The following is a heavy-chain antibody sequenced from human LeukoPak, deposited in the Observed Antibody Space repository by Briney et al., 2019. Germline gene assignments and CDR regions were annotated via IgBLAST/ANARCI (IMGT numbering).Heavy chain of an antibody. J-gene: IGHJ6*02. CDR1: GFTVSSDY. CDR3: AREKKSCSSTSCYPTSMDV. D-gene: IGHD2-2*01. CDR2: IYSGGST. Sequence: GGSLRLSCAASGFTVSSDYMSWVRQAPGKGLEWVSVIYSGGSTYYADSVKGRFTISRDNSKNTLYLQMNSLRAEDTAVYYCAREKKSCSSTSCYPTSMDVWGQGTTVTVSS. V-gene: IGHV3-53*01.